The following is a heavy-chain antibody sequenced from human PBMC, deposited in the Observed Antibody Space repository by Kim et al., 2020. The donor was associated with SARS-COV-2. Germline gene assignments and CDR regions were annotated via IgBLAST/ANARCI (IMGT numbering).Heavy chain of an antibody. CDR3: ARGGVTGTTFDP. Sequence: SETLSLTCAVYGGSFSGYYWSWIRQPPGKGLEWIGEINHSGSTNYNPSLKSRVTISVDTSKNQFSLKLSSVTAADTAVYYCARGGVTGTTFDPWGQGTLVTVSS. V-gene: IGHV4-34*01. D-gene: IGHD1-7*01. J-gene: IGHJ5*02. CDR2: INHSGST. CDR1: GGSFSGYY.